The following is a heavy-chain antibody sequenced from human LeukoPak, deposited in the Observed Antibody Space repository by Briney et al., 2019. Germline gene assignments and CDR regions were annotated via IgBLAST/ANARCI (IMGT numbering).Heavy chain of an antibody. CDR1: GYTFIGHY. J-gene: IGHJ4*02. V-gene: IGHV1-2*02. Sequence: ASVKVSCKTSGYTFIGHYMHWVRQAPGHGLEWMGWFSPKTGGSHFAQKFRGRVAMTTDTSISTAYLELSSLRSDDTAVYYCVRDSGGSYYYPSDYWGQGTLVTVSS. D-gene: IGHD1-26*01. CDR2: FSPKTGGS. CDR3: VRDSGGSYYYPSDY.